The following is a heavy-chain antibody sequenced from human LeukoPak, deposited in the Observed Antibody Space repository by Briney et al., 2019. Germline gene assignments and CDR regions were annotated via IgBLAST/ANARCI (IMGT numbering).Heavy chain of an antibody. CDR3: ARHTGSGYYDY. V-gene: IGHV4-59*08. CDR1: GGSISSHY. J-gene: IGHJ4*02. CDR2: IYYSGST. Sequence: SETPSLTCTVSGGSISSHYWIWIRQPPGKGLEWIGYIYYSGSTNYNPSLKSRVTISVDTSKNQFSLKLSSVTAADTAVYYCARHTGSGYYDYWGQGTLVTVSS. D-gene: IGHD3-22*01.